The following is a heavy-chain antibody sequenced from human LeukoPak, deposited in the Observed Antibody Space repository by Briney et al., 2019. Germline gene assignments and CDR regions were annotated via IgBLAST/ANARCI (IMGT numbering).Heavy chain of an antibody. J-gene: IGHJ4*02. CDR1: GGSISSSSYY. CDR3: AAPYYYDSSGYGDELRVTNGSPSDY. D-gene: IGHD3-22*01. Sequence: SETLSLTCTVSGGSISSSSYYWGWIRQPPGKGLEWIGSIYYSGSTYYNPSLKSRVTISVDTSKNQFALQLSSVTAADTAVYYCAAPYYYDSSGYGDELRVTNGSPSDYWGQGTLVTVSS. CDR2: IYYSGST. V-gene: IGHV4-39*01.